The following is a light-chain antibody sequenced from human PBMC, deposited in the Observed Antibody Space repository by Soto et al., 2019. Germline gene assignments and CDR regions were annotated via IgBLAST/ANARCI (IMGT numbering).Light chain of an antibody. J-gene: IGLJ1*01. CDR1: SSDVGVYKY. V-gene: IGLV2-14*01. CDR2: EAS. CDR3: SSYTSSSTPYV. Sequence: HSVLTQPASVSGSPGQSITISCTGTSSDVGVYKYVSWYQQHPGKAPKLMIYEASNRPSGVSNRFSGSKSGNTASLTISGLQAEDEADYYCSSYTSSSTPYVFGTGTKVPV.